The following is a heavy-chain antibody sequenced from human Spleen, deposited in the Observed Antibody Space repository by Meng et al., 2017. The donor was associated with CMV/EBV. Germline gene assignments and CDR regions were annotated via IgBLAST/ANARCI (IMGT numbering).Heavy chain of an antibody. CDR1: GFTFSDFS. Sequence: GGSLRLSCEASGFTFSDFSMNWVRQVPGKGLEWVSSISGSSRYVYYADSVKGRFTISRDNAKKSLYLQMNSLRAEDTAVYYCARDSRPDTLWAFDIWGQGTMVTVSS. J-gene: IGHJ3*02. D-gene: IGHD2-21*01. V-gene: IGHV3-21*01. CDR2: ISGSSRYV. CDR3: ARDSRPDTLWAFDI.